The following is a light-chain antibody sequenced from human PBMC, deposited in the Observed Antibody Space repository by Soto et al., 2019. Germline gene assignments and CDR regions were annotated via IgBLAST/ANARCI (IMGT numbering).Light chain of an antibody. CDR1: SSNIRAGYD. J-gene: IGLJ1*01. CDR2: GNS. CDR3: QSYDSSLSGSRV. V-gene: IGLV1-40*01. Sequence: QAVLTQPPSVSGAPGQRVTISCTGSSSNIRAGYDVHWYQQLPGTAPKLLIYGNSNRPSGVPDRFSGSKSGTSASLAITGLQAEDEADYSCQSYDSSLSGSRVFGTGTKLTVL.